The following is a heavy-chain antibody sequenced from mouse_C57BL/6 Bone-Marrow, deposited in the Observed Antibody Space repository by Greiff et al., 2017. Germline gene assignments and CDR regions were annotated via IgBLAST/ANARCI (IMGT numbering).Heavy chain of an antibody. V-gene: IGHV14-2*01. CDR1: GFNIKDYY. J-gene: IGHJ2*01. CDR2: IDPADGET. D-gene: IGHD1-1*01. Sequence: EVQLQQSGAELVKPGASVKLSCTASGFNIKDYYMHWVKQRTEQGLEWIGRIDPADGETNYAPKFQGKATITADTSTNTAYLQLSSLTSEDTAVYYCARVYCYGSSYNYWGQGTTLTVSS. CDR3: ARVYCYGSSYNY.